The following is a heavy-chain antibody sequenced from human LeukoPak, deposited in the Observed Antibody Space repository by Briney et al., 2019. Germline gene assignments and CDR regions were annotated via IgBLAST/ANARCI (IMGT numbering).Heavy chain of an antibody. J-gene: IGHJ6*03. V-gene: IGHV1-69*13. CDR1: GGTFSSYA. CDR3: AAVYSYGDYYYYYMDV. Sequence: ASVKVSCKASGGTFSSYAISWVRHAPGQGLEWMGGIIPIFGTANYAQKFQGRVTITADESTSTAYMELSSLRSEDTAVYYCAAVYSYGDYYYYYMDVWGKGTTVTVSS. CDR2: IIPIFGTA. D-gene: IGHD5-18*01.